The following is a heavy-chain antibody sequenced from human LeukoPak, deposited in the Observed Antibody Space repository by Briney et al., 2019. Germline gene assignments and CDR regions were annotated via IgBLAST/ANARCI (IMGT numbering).Heavy chain of an antibody. CDR1: GASIRSYY. Sequence: SETLSLTCTVSGASIRSYYWSWIRQPAGKGLECMGYIYYTGSTNYNYNPSLKSQVTISVDTSKNQFSLKLSSVAAADTAVYYCARHGPRRDGYNYDYWGPGTLVTVSS. CDR2: IYYTGSTNY. J-gene: IGHJ4*02. CDR3: ARHGPRRDGYNYDY. D-gene: IGHD5-24*01. V-gene: IGHV4-59*08.